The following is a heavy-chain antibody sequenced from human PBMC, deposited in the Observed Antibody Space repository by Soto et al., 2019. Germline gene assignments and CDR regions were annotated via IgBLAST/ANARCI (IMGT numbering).Heavy chain of an antibody. CDR3: GRGLYLKYGQDY. Sequence: EVQLVESGGGLVQTGGSLRLSCAASGFTFSSYWMHWVRQAPGKGVVWVSRINGDGGGTNYADSVKGRFTISRDNAKNTVYLQVDSRRAEDTAVYYCGRGLYLKYGQDYWGEGTLVTVSS. CDR1: GFTFSSYW. CDR2: INGDGGGT. D-gene: IGHD2-2*01. V-gene: IGHV3-74*01. J-gene: IGHJ4*02.